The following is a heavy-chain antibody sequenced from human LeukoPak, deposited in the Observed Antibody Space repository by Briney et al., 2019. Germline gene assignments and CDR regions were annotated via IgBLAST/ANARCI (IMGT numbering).Heavy chain of an antibody. D-gene: IGHD2-21*02. CDR2: ISSSSRYI. CDR1: GFTFSIYS. J-gene: IGHJ4*02. Sequence: GGPLRHSCGASGFTFSIYSKHCVPPAPGKGREGGSSISSSSRYIYHAPSVKSRFTITRDNAKNPLYLQINSLRAEDTAVYYCARVGGDVWSQGTLVTVCS. CDR3: ARVGGDV. V-gene: IGHV3-21*01.